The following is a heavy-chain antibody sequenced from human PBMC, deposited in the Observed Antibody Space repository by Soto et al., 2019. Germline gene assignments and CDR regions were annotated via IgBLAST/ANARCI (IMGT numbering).Heavy chain of an antibody. CDR1: GSTFGSYA. Sequence: QVQLVQSGAEVKKPGSSVKVSCTASGSTFGSYAISWVRQAPGQGLEWMGGIIPIPGTANYAQKFQGRVTIAADESTSTAYMELSSLRSEDTAVYYCARSQGSSTSLEIYYYYYYGMDVWGQGTTVTVSS. J-gene: IGHJ6*02. D-gene: IGHD2-2*01. V-gene: IGHV1-69*01. CDR3: ARSQGSSTSLEIYYYYYYGMDV. CDR2: IIPIPGTA.